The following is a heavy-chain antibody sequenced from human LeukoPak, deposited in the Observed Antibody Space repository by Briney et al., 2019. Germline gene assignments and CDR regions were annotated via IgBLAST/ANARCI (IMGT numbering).Heavy chain of an antibody. CDR3: ARCQWLGATCSHDY. Sequence: PSETLSLTCTVSGGSISSGDYYWSWIRQPPGKGLEWIGYIYYSGSTYYNPSLKSRVTISVDTSKNQFSLKLSSVTAADTAVYYCARCQWLGATCSHDYWGQGTLVTVSS. CDR1: GGSISSGDYY. CDR2: IYYSGST. J-gene: IGHJ4*02. D-gene: IGHD6-19*01. V-gene: IGHV4-30-4*08.